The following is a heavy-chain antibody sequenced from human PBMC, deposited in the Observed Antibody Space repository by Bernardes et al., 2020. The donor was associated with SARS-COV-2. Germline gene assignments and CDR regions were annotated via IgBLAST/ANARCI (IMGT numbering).Heavy chain of an antibody. V-gene: IGHV3-74*01. CDR1: GFSVSAYW. Sequence: SLLLSLAASGFSVSAYWMHWVRQAPGEGLVWVSRINEHGTVINYADSVKGRFTISRDIADNTLYLQMNSLRAEDTAVYYCARDFGGNSDYWGQGTLVTVSS. D-gene: IGHD2-15*01. CDR2: INEHGTVI. CDR3: ARDFGGNSDY. J-gene: IGHJ4*02.